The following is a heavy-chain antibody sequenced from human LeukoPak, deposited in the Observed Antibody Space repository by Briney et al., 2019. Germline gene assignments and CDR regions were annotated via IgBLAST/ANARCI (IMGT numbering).Heavy chain of an antibody. Sequence: SETLSLTCTVSGGSISSSSYYWGWIRQPPGKGLEWIGSIYYSGSTYHNPSPKSRVTISVDTSKNQFSLKLSSVTAADTAVYYCAREPPLPYYDFWSGQFPYNWFDPWGQGTLVTVSS. CDR1: GGSISSSSYY. CDR2: IYYSGST. V-gene: IGHV4-39*07. CDR3: AREPPLPYYDFWSGQFPYNWFDP. J-gene: IGHJ5*02. D-gene: IGHD3-3*01.